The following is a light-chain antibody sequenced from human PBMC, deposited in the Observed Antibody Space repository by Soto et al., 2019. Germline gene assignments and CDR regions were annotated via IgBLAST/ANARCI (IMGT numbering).Light chain of an antibody. V-gene: IGLV2-14*01. J-gene: IGLJ1*01. Sequence: QSALTQPASVSGSPGQSITISCTGTSSDVGGYNYVSWYQQHPGKDPKLMIYDVSNRPSGVSNRFSGSKSSNTASLTISGLQAEDEADYYCISYTSSSTFGVFGTGTKLTVL. CDR2: DVS. CDR1: SSDVGGYNY. CDR3: ISYTSSSTFGV.